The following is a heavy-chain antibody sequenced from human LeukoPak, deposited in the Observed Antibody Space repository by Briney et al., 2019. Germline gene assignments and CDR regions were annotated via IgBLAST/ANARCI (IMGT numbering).Heavy chain of an antibody. CDR2: IYNSGST. J-gene: IGHJ4*02. Sequence: SETLSLTCTVSGGSISSYYWSWIRQPPGKGLEWIGYIYNSGSTNYNPSLKSRVTISVDTSKNQFSLKLSSVTAADTAVYYCARVAAAAVVDYWGQGTLVTVSS. CDR1: GGSISSYY. D-gene: IGHD6-13*01. V-gene: IGHV4-59*01. CDR3: ARVAAAAVVDY.